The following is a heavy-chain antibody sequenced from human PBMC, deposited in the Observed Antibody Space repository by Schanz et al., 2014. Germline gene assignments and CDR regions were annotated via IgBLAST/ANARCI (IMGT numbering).Heavy chain of an antibody. J-gene: IGHJ3*02. Sequence: DVHLLESGGGLVQPGGSLRLSCAASRFTVTNAWMSWVRQAPGKGLEWVSYVSRSTPDIYYADSVKGRFTMSRDNAKNTLYLQMNSLRAEDTAVYYCAKGRFGELSAFDIWGQGTMVTVS. D-gene: IGHD3-10*01. V-gene: IGHV3-48*01. CDR1: RFTVTNAW. CDR3: AKGRFGELSAFDI. CDR2: VSRSTPDI.